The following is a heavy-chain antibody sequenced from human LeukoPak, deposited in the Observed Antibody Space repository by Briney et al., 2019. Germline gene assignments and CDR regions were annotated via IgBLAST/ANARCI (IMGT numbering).Heavy chain of an antibody. D-gene: IGHD6-13*01. J-gene: IGHJ4*02. CDR3: ARGKYSSSWYGSYFDY. CDR2: INPNSGGT. V-gene: IGHV1-2*02. CDR1: GYTFTSYA. Sequence: ASVKVSCKASGYTFTSYAMHWVRQAPGQRLEWMGWINPNSGGTNYAQKFQGRVTMTRDTSISTAYMELSRLRSDDTAVYYCARGKYSSSWYGSYFDYWGQGTLVTVSS.